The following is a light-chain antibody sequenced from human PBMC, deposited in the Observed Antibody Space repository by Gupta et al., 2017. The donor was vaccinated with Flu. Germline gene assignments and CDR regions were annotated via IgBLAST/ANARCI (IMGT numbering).Light chain of an antibody. CDR3: QQFGSAPLYT. Sequence: RATLSCRAIQSVSSSYLAWYQQRPGQAPRLLIYGASSRATGVPDRFSGSGSGTDFTRTISRLEPEDFAVYYCQQFGSAPLYTFGQGTKLEIK. CDR2: GAS. J-gene: IGKJ2*01. V-gene: IGKV3-20*01. CDR1: QSVSSSY.